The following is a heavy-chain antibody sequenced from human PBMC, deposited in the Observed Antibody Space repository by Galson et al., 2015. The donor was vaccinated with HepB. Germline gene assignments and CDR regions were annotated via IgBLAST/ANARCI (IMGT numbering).Heavy chain of an antibody. CDR2: ISYDGSNK. CDR3: ARIQTWHYFDY. V-gene: IGHV3-30*04. D-gene: IGHD1-1*01. Sequence: SLRLSCAASGFTFSSYAMHWVRQAPGKGLEWVAVISYDGSNKYYADSVKGRFTISRDNSKNTLYLQMNSLRAEDTAVYYCARIQTWHYFDYWGQGTLVTVSS. J-gene: IGHJ4*02. CDR1: GFTFSSYA.